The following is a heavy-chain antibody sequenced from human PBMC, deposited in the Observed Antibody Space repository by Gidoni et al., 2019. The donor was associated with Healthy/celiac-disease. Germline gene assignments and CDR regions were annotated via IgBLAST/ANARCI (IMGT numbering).Heavy chain of an antibody. D-gene: IGHD3-22*01. CDR3: AKNYYDSSGYYPYYFDY. CDR1: GFPFSSYA. Sequence: EVQLLESGGGLVQPGGSLRLSCAAYGFPFSSYAMSWVRQAPGKGLEWVSAISGSGGSTYYADSVKGRFTSSRDNSKNTLYLQMNSLRAEDTAVYYCAKNYYDSSGYYPYYFDYWGQGTLVTVSS. J-gene: IGHJ4*02. CDR2: ISGSGGST. V-gene: IGHV3-23*01.